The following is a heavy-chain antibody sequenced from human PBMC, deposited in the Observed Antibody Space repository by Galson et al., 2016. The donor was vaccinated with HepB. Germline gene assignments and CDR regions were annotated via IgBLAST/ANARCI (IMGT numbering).Heavy chain of an antibody. V-gene: IGHV4-31*03. Sequence: TLSLTCTVSGGSISSGAYYWSWIRQHPGKGLEWIGYIYNSGSTYYNPSLKSRITISVDMSKNQFSLKLNSVTAADTAVYYCARGPPVATRTYYYGMDVWGQRTTVTVSS. CDR1: GGSISSGAYY. CDR3: ARGPPVATRTYYYGMDV. D-gene: IGHD2-15*01. J-gene: IGHJ6*02. CDR2: IYNSGST.